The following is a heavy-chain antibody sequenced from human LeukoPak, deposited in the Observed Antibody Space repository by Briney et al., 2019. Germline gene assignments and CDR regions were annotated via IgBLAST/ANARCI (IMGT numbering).Heavy chain of an antibody. V-gene: IGHV4-39*01. J-gene: IGHJ4*02. D-gene: IGHD5-18*01. Sequence: SETLSLTCIVSGGSISSSGSYWGGIRQPPGKGLEWIASMSSSGTTYYNPSLRSRVTISVDTSKNQFSLRLNSVTVADTAVYYCVRSGYSFLVDYWGQGTLVTVSS. CDR3: VRSGYSFLVDY. CDR2: MSSSGTT. CDR1: GGSISSSGSY.